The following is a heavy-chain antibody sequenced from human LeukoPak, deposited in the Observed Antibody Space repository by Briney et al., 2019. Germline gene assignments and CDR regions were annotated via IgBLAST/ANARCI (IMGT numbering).Heavy chain of an antibody. V-gene: IGHV4-59*08. CDR1: GGSISSYY. Sequence: SETLSLTCTVSGGSISSYYWSWMRQPPGKGLEWIGYISYSGNTNYNPSLKSRVSISLDTPKNQFSLNLSSVTAADTAVYYCARYDCSSTSCYFVDYWGQGTLVTVSS. D-gene: IGHD2-2*01. J-gene: IGHJ4*02. CDR2: ISYSGNT. CDR3: ARYDCSSTSCYFVDY.